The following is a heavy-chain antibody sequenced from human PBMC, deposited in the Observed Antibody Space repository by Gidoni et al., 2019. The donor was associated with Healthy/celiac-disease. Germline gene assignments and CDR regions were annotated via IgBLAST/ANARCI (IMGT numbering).Heavy chain of an antibody. J-gene: IGHJ4*02. D-gene: IGHD5-12*01. CDR1: GLTFSDHF. CDR3: GRLWNCGYRD. CDR2: SRNKANSYAT. Sequence: EVQMEESGGDVVQPGGALRLSCAASGLTFSDHFMDWVRQGPGKGLGLVGLSRNKANSYATEYSASVKGRFTIVRDDSQNSLFLQMNSLKTEDTAVYYCGRLWNCGYRDWGRGTLVTVSS. V-gene: IGHV3-72*01.